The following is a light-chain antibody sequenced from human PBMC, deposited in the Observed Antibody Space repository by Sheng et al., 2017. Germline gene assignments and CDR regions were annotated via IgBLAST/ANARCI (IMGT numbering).Light chain of an antibody. V-gene: IGKV3-15*01. CDR2: AAS. CDR3: QQYHSRPPLFT. CDR1: QTISTY. J-gene: IGKJ3*01. Sequence: EIVLTQSPATLSLSPGETATLSCRASQTISTYLAWYQQKPGQAPRLLIYAASTRATGIPARFSGSGSGTDFTLTISSLQAEDVAVYYCQQYHSRPPLFTFGRGTKVDIK.